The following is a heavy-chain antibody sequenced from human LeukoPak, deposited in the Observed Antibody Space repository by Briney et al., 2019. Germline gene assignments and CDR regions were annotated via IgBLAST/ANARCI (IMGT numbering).Heavy chain of an antibody. CDR3: ARGYYDSGGYYYYYYGMDV. Sequence: ASMKVSCKASGYTFTSYGISWVRQAPGQGLEWMGWISGYKGNTDYAQKFQGRVTMTTDTSTNTAYMELRSLRSDDTAVYYCARGYYDSGGYYYYYYGMDVWGQGTTVTVSS. D-gene: IGHD3-22*01. V-gene: IGHV1-18*01. CDR2: ISGYKGNT. J-gene: IGHJ6*02. CDR1: GYTFTSYG.